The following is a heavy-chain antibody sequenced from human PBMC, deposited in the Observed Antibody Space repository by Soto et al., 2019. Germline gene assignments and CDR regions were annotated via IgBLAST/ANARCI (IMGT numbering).Heavy chain of an antibody. J-gene: IGHJ4*02. V-gene: IGHV4-39*01. CDR2: IYYSGST. CDR1: GGSISSSSYY. Sequence: QLQLQESGPGLVKPSETLSLTCTVSGGSISSSSYYWGWIRQPPGKGLEWIGSIYYSGSTYYNPSLTSRVTISLDTSRTLFTLKLSSWTAADTAVSYCARRGSVGISDYWRQGTLVTVSS. CDR3: ARRGSVGISDY. D-gene: IGHD2-15*01.